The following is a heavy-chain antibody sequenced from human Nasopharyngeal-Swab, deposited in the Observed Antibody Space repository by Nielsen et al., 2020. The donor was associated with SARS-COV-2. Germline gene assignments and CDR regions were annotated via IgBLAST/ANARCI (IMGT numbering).Heavy chain of an antibody. Sequence: ASAKVSCKVSGYTFTSYDINWVRQGTGQGLEWMGWMNPHSGNTGYAQNFQGRVSMTRNTSISTAYMELRSLRLEDTAVYYCARKGAMDVWGQGTTVTVSS. CDR2: MNPHSGNT. CDR1: GYTFTSYD. CDR3: ARKGAMDV. J-gene: IGHJ6*02. V-gene: IGHV1-8*01.